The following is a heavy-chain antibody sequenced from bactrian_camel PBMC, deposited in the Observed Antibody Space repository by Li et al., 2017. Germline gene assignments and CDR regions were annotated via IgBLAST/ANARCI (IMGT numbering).Heavy chain of an antibody. D-gene: IGHD2*01. V-gene: IGHV3S53*01. CDR1: GWTNC. CDR2: IASDGKT. CDR3: AKASYGGSSYNY. Sequence: VQLVESGGGSVQAGGSLRLSCKPSGWTNCLGWFRQAPGKERELVSTIASDGKTFYIDSVKGRFTISRDNAKNTVYLQLNSLKTEDMALYYCAKASYGGSSYNYWGQGTQVTVS. J-gene: IGHJ4*01.